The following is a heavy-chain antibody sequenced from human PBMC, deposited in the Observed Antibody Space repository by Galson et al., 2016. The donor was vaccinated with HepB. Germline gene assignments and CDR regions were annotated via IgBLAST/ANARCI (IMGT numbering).Heavy chain of an antibody. Sequence: SLRLSCAPSGFTFKNHGMHWVRQAPGQGLEWVAIIWHDGSNKYYEDSVKGRFTISRDNSKNTLYLEMNNLRVEDTAVYYCARGGSAAADYWGQGTLVSVSS. V-gene: IGHV3-33*01. J-gene: IGHJ4*02. CDR2: IWHDGSNK. D-gene: IGHD2-2*01. CDR1: GFTFKNHG. CDR3: ARGGSAAADY.